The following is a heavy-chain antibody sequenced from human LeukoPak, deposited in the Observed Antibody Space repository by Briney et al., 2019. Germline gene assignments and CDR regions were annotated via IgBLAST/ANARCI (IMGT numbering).Heavy chain of an antibody. CDR1: GYTFTSYG. J-gene: IGHJ4*02. V-gene: IGHV1-18*01. CDR3: ARGAITFGGVILKYYY. Sequence: ASVKVSYKASGYTFTSYGISWVRQAPGQGLEWIGWISAYNGNTNYAQKLQGRVTMTTDTSTSTAYMELRSLRSDDTAVYYCARGAITFGGVILKYYYWGQGTLVTVSS. D-gene: IGHD3-16*02. CDR2: ISAYNGNT.